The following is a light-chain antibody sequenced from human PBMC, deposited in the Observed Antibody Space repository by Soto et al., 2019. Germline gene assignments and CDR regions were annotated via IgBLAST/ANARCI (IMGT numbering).Light chain of an antibody. CDR3: GTWDSALSTWV. Sequence: QSVLTQPPSVSAAPGQTVTISCSGARCNIGANFVSWYQHLPGAAPQLLIYDNNKRPSGIPDRFSGSKSGTSATLGITGLQTGDEPDYYCGTWDSALSTWVFGGGTKLAVL. V-gene: IGLV1-51*01. CDR2: DNN. CDR1: RCNIGANF. J-gene: IGLJ3*02.